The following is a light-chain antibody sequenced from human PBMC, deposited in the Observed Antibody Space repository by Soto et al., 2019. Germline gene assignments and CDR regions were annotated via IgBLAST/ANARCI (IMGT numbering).Light chain of an antibody. Sequence: QSVLTQPASVSGSPGQSITISCTGSRSDVGSYGPVSWYQQHPGQVPKLIIYEGNRRPSGVSSRFSGSKSGNTASLTISGLQAEDEAEYYCCSYVGARTYVFGTGTKVTVL. CDR3: CSYVGARTYV. CDR1: RSDVGSYGP. V-gene: IGLV2-23*01. CDR2: EGN. J-gene: IGLJ1*01.